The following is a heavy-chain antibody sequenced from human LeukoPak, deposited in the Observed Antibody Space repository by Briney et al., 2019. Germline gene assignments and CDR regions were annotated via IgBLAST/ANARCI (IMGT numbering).Heavy chain of an antibody. J-gene: IGHJ4*02. CDR2: ISYSGDT. Sequence: SETLSLTCSVSGGSISPYYWSWIRQPPGKGLEWIGFISYSGDTNNSPSLKSRVTISVDTSKNQFSLKLSSVTAADTAVYYCARDSVVGSSGYYNVWGQGTRVTVSS. CDR1: GGSISPYY. CDR3: ARDSVVGSSGYYNV. V-gene: IGHV4-59*12. D-gene: IGHD3-22*01.